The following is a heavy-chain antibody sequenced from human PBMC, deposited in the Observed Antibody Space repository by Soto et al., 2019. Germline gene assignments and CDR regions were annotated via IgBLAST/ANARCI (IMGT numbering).Heavy chain of an antibody. Sequence: QITLRESGPTLVNPTQTLTLTCTFSGFSLGTSGEGVGWIRQPPRKALEWLATLYWDGDKRYSPSLRSRLTISKDTSESQVVLTMTNMDAADTATYFSAHRKRTITVATYFDYWGLGSLVTVSS. D-gene: IGHD1-7*01. CDR3: AHRKRTITVATYFDY. CDR2: LYWDGDK. J-gene: IGHJ4*02. CDR1: GFSLGTSGEG. V-gene: IGHV2-5*02.